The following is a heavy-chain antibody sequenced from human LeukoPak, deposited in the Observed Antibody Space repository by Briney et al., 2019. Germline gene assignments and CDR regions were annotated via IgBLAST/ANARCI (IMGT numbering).Heavy chain of an antibody. CDR2: ISSSGADT. J-gene: IGHJ4*02. D-gene: IGHD3-22*01. CDR1: GFTFNTYA. CDR3: AKDRPNYHESNGHYYRPNGDY. Sequence: PGGSLRLSCAASGFTFNTYAISWVRQAPGKGLEWVSGISSSGADTFYADSVKDRFTISRDNSKNTLYLQMSSLRAEDTAVYYCAKDRPNYHESNGHYYRPNGDYWGQGTLVTVSS. V-gene: IGHV3-23*01.